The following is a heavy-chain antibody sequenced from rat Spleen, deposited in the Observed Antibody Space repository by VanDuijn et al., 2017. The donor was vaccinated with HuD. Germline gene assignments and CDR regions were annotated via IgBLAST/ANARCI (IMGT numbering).Heavy chain of an antibody. CDR2: INTGGGTA. CDR3: TTGTIAAPYWYFDF. Sequence: EVQLVESGGGLVQPGRSLKLSCAASGFTFSNYYMAWVRQAPSKVLEWVAYINTGGGTAFYRDSVRGRFTVSRDNAKSTLYLQIDSLRSEDTATYYCTTGTIAAPYWYFDFWGPGTMVTVSS. D-gene: IGHD1-2*01. J-gene: IGHJ1*01. V-gene: IGHV5-27*01. CDR1: GFTFSNYY.